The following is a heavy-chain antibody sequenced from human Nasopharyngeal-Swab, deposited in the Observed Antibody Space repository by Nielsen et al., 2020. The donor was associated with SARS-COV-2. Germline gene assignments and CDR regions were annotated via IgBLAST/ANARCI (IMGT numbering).Heavy chain of an antibody. V-gene: IGHV1-46*01. D-gene: IGHD3-10*01. J-gene: IGHJ1*01. CDR3: ASGYGSGRGKYFQH. Sequence: LRQAPGHGLEWMGIINPSGGSTSYAQKFQGRVTMTRDTSTSTVYMELSSLRSEDTAVYYCASGYGSGRGKYFQHWGQGTLVTVSS. CDR2: INPSGGST.